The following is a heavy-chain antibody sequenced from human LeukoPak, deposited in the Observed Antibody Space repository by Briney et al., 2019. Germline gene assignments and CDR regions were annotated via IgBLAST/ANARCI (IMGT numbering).Heavy chain of an antibody. CDR3: ARTSAAGALGTFDI. D-gene: IGHD6-13*01. CDR2: IYYSGST. Sequence: SETLSLTCTLSVRSISSYYWSWIRQPPGKGLECLRYIYYSGSTNYNPSLKSRVTISVDTSTNQFSLMLSSVTAADTAVYYCARTSAAGALGTFDIWGQGTMVTVSS. CDR1: VRSISSYY. V-gene: IGHV4-59*01. J-gene: IGHJ3*02.